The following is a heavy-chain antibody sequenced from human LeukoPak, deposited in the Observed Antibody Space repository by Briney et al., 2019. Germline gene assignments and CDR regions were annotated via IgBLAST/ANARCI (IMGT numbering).Heavy chain of an antibody. J-gene: IGHJ4*02. Sequence: ASVKVSCKASGYTFTNYGITWVRQAPGQGLEWMGWMNPNSGNTGYAQKFQGRVTMTRNTSISTAYMELSSLRSEDTAVYYCARVLSMSGSYAMYAYWGQGTLVTVSS. V-gene: IGHV1-8*01. CDR3: ARVLSMSGSYAMYAY. CDR2: MNPNSGNT. D-gene: IGHD1-26*01. CDR1: GYTFTNYG.